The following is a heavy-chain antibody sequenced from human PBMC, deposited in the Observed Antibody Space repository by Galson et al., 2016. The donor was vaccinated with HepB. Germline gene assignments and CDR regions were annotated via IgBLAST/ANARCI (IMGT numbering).Heavy chain of an antibody. CDR2: IYYTGRT. CDR3: AREPHFYDPSSYA. CDR1: GDSINTDAHY. V-gene: IGHV4-31*03. D-gene: IGHD2/OR15-2a*01. J-gene: IGHJ5*02. Sequence: TLSLTCTVSGDSINTDAHYWTWIRQSPGKGLEWMGYIYYTGRTYYNPSLNSRLTISLDTSQNQFFLRLTSVTAADTAVYFCAREPHFYDPSSYAWGQGTLVTISS.